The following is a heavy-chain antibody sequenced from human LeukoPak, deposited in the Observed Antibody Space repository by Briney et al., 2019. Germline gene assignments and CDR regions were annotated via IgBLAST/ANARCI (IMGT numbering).Heavy chain of an antibody. J-gene: IGHJ6*02. CDR1: GYTFTSYG. Sequence: ASVKVSCKASGYTFTSYGISWVRQAPGQGLEWMGWINPNSGGIKYAQKFQGRVTMTRDTSISTAYMELSSLRSEDTAVYFCARFSHYYYTLDVWGQGTTVTVSS. CDR3: ARFSHYYYTLDV. V-gene: IGHV1-2*02. CDR2: INPNSGGI.